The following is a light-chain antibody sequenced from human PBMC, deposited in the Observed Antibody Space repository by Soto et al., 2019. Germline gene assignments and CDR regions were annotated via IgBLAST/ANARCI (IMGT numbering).Light chain of an antibody. CDR3: QQYNTHSGT. J-gene: IGKJ1*01. CDR1: QTVNAW. Sequence: DIQMTQSPSTLSASLGDRVTITCRASQTVNAWLAWYQHKPGKAPKPLIYDASILESGVPARFIGSGSGTEFILTISSLQPDDVGTYYCQQYNTHSGTFGQGTKGEIK. V-gene: IGKV1-5*01. CDR2: DAS.